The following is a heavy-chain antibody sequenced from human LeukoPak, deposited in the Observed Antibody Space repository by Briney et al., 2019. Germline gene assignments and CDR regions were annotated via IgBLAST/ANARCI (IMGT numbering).Heavy chain of an antibody. V-gene: IGHV1-69*05. CDR3: AREQSGSYSSQDNAFDI. D-gene: IGHD1-26*01. CDR2: IIPIFGTA. CDR1: GGTFISYA. Sequence: GASVTVSCKASGGTFISYAISWVRQAPGQGLEWMGGIIPIFGTANYAQKFQGRVTITTDESTSTAYMELSSLRSEDTAVYYCAREQSGSYSSQDNAFDIWGQGTMVTVSS. J-gene: IGHJ3*02.